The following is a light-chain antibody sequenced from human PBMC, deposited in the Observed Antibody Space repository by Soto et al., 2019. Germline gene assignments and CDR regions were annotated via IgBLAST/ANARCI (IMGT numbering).Light chain of an antibody. J-gene: IGKJ4*01. CDR2: DAS. CDR3: QQYENLPLT. CDR1: QDISKY. Sequence: DIQLAPSPSSLSASVVDRVTIPCQASQDISKYLNWYQQKPGKAPKLLIYDASNLETGIPSRFSGSGSGTNFSLTITSLQPEDIATYYCQQYENLPLTFGGGTKVDIK. V-gene: IGKV1-33*01.